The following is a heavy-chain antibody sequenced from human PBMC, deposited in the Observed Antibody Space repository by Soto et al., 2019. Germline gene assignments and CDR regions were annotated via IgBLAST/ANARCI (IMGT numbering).Heavy chain of an antibody. J-gene: IGHJ5*02. V-gene: IGHV1-18*01. D-gene: IGHD3-22*01. Sequence: QVQLVQSGAEVKKPGASVKVSCKASGYTFTSYGISWVRQAPGQGLEWMGWISAYNGNTNYAQKFQGRVTITADESTSTAYMELSSLRSEDTAVYYCARDGNYDSSGYYRNWFDPWGQGTLVTVSS. CDR3: ARDGNYDSSGYYRNWFDP. CDR1: GYTFTSYG. CDR2: ISAYNGNT.